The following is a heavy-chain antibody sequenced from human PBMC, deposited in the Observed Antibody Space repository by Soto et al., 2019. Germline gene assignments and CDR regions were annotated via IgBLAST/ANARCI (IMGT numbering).Heavy chain of an antibody. CDR2: IYYSGST. Sequence: SSETLSLTCTVSGGSISSYYWSWIRQPPGKGLEWIGYIYYSGSTNYNPSLKSRVTISVDTSKNQFSLKLSSVTAADTAVYYCARDGFRDGYNSVYDYWGQGTLVTVSS. D-gene: IGHD5-12*01. CDR1: GGSISSYY. V-gene: IGHV4-59*01. J-gene: IGHJ4*02. CDR3: ARDGFRDGYNSVYDY.